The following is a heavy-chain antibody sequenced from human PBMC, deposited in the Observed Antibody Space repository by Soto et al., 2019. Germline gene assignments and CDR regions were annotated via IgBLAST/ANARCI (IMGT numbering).Heavy chain of an antibody. J-gene: IGHJ3*02. V-gene: IGHV3-9*01. Sequence: GGSLRLSCAASGFTFDDYAMHWVRQAPGKGLEWVSGISWNSGSIGYADSVKGRFTISRDNAKNSLYLQMNSLRAEDTALYYCAKDSKERYCSSTSCYNLVGAFDIWGQGTMVTVSS. CDR1: GFTFDDYA. D-gene: IGHD2-2*02. CDR3: AKDSKERYCSSTSCYNLVGAFDI. CDR2: ISWNSGSI.